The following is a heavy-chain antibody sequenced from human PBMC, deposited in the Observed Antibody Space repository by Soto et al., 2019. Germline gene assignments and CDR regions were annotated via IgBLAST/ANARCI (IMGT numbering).Heavy chain of an antibody. V-gene: IGHV1-69*13. Sequence: SVKVSCKASGGTFSSYAISWVRQAPGQGLEWMGGIIPIFGTANYAQKFQGRVTITADESTSTAYMELSSLRSEDTAVYHCARDRFIAAAVTNYYYYGMDVWGQGTTVTVSS. CDR2: IIPIFGTA. J-gene: IGHJ6*02. D-gene: IGHD6-13*01. CDR3: ARDRFIAAAVTNYYYYGMDV. CDR1: GGTFSSYA.